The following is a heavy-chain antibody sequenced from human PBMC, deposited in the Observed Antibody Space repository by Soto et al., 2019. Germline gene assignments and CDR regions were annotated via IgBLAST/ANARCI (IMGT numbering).Heavy chain of an antibody. CDR3: EREVEARFAA. Sequence: EVQLVESGGGLVQPGESPRLSCAASGFTFKTYWMHWVRQAPGKGLVWVSRISSDGTSTDYADSVKGRFTISRDNAKNTLYLQMNSLRGEDTALYYCEREVEARFAAWGQGTLVTVSS. CDR1: GFTFKTYW. J-gene: IGHJ5*02. V-gene: IGHV3-74*01. CDR2: ISSDGTST.